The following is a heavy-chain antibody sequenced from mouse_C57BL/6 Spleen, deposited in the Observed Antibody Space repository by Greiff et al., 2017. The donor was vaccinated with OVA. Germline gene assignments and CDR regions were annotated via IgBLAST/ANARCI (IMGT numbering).Heavy chain of an antibody. V-gene: IGHV5-4*01. J-gene: IGHJ2*01. CDR2: ISDGGSYT. CDR3: ARDYYGSYYFDY. D-gene: IGHD2-2*01. CDR1: GFTFSSYA. Sequence: EVQVVESGGGLVKPGGSLKLSCAASGFTFSSYAMSWVRQTPEKRLEWVATISDGGSYTYYPDNVKGRFTISRDNAKNNLYLQMSHLKSEDTAMYYCARDYYGSYYFDYWGQGTTLTVSS.